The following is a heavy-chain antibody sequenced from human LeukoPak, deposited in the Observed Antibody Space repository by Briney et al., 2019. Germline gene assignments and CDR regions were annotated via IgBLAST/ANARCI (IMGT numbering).Heavy chain of an antibody. Sequence: SETLSLTCAVSGYSISSGYYWGWIRQPPGKGLEWIGSIYHSGSTYYNPSLKSRVTISVDTSKNQFSLKLSSVTAADTAAYYCASGVGATRDYWGQGTLVTVSS. V-gene: IGHV4-38-2*01. J-gene: IGHJ4*02. CDR2: IYHSGST. D-gene: IGHD1-26*01. CDR3: ASGVGATRDY. CDR1: GYSISSGYY.